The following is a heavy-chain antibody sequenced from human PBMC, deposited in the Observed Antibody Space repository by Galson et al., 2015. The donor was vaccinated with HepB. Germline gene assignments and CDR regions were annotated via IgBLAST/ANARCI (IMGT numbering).Heavy chain of an antibody. CDR2: TYYRSKWYN. V-gene: IGHV6-1*01. D-gene: IGHD1/OR15-1a*01. CDR3: ARGNMFDI. CDR1: GDSVSSSSAT. J-gene: IGHJ3*02. Sequence: AISGDSVSSSSATWSWIRQSPSRGLEWLGRTYYRSKWYNDYAVSVKSRITINPDTSRNQFSLQLNSVTPEDTAFYYCARGNMFDIWGQGTLVTVSS.